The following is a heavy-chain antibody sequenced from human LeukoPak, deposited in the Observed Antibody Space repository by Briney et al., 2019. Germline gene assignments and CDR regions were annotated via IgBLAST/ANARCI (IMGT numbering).Heavy chain of an antibody. J-gene: IGHJ4*02. CDR2: INPNNGGT. CDR3: ARDHLAAAGSGG. Sequence: ASVKVSXKASGYTFTGYYIHWVRQAPGQGLEWMGHINPNNGGTNYAQKFQGRVTMTRDTSINTAYMELNSLRSDDTAIYYCARDHLAAAGSGGWGQGTLVTVSS. D-gene: IGHD6-13*01. CDR1: GYTFTGYY. V-gene: IGHV1-2*06.